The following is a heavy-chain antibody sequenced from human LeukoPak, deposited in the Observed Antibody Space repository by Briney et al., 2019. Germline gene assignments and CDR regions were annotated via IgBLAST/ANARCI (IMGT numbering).Heavy chain of an antibody. J-gene: IGHJ4*02. CDR2: IYSGGRA. V-gene: IGHV3-66*01. Sequence: GGSLRLSCAASGVTVSGNYMSWVRQAPGKGLEWVSVIYSGGRAYYADSVKGRFTISRDGSKNTLFLQMDSLRAEDTAVYYCARAPFRGYTTGWYRYFDSWGQGTLVTVSS. CDR1: GVTVSGNY. CDR3: ARAPFRGYTTGWYRYFDS. D-gene: IGHD6-19*01.